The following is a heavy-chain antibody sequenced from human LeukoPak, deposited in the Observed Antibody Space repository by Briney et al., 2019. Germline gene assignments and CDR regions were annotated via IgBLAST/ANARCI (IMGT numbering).Heavy chain of an antibody. D-gene: IGHD2-2*01. CDR3: ARAHSASWYAAY. CDR2: ASSDGSDK. Sequence: MQGVRQALKKRPEWVALASSDGSDKQYAASVKGRFTISRDDSKNTLYLEMNTLKDEDTAVYYCARAHSASWYAAYWGHGTRVTVSS. J-gene: IGHJ4*03. V-gene: IGHV3-30*04.